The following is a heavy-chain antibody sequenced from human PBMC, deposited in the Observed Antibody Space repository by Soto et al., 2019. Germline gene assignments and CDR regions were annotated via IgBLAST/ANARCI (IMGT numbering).Heavy chain of an antibody. CDR1: GYTFTSYY. Sequence: ASVKVPCKASGYTFTSYYIHWVRQAPGQGLEWMGIINPSDGSTTYAQKFQGRVNMTRGTSTSTVYMELSSLRSEDTAVYYCARGGWVQSGAMDVWGQGTTVNVSS. V-gene: IGHV1-46*01. CDR2: INPSDGST. D-gene: IGHD1-1*01. CDR3: ARGGWVQSGAMDV. J-gene: IGHJ6*02.